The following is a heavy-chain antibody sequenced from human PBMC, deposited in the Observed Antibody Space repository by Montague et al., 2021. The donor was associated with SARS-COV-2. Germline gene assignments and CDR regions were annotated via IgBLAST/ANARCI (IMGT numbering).Heavy chain of an antibody. V-gene: IGHV4-59*12. D-gene: IGHD2-15*01. CDR1: GDSISNYY. CDR3: ARDTGISGAFDI. Sequence: SETLSLTCTVSGDSISNYYWSWIRQPPGKGLEWIGYIYYSGSTNYNPSLKSRVTISVDTSKNQFSLKLSSVTAADTAVYYCARDTGISGAFDIWGQGTMVTVSS. J-gene: IGHJ3*02. CDR2: IYYSGST.